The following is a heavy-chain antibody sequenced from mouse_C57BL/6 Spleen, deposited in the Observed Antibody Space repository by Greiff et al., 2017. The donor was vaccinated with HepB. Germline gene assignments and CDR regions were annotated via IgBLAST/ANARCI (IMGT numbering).Heavy chain of an antibody. Sequence: EVMLVESGGGLVKPGGSLKLSCAASGFTFSSYAMSWVRQTPEKRLEWVATISDGGSYTYYPDNVKGRFTISRDNAKNHLYLQMSHLKSEDTAMYYCARDSPYYYGSSFWYFDVWGTGTTVTVSS. CDR1: GFTFSSYA. D-gene: IGHD1-1*01. CDR2: ISDGGSYT. J-gene: IGHJ1*03. CDR3: ARDSPYYYGSSFWYFDV. V-gene: IGHV5-4*01.